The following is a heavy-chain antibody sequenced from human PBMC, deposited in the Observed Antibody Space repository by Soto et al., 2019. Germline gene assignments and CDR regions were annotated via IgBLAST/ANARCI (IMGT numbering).Heavy chain of an antibody. CDR1: EFTFSSYT. J-gene: IGHJ6*02. CDR2: ISGSAGSI. Sequence: GGSLRLSCTASEFTFSSYTMSWVRQAPGKGLEWVSSISGSAGSIYYADSVKGRFTVSRDNSKDTLYLEMNTLRAEDTAVYYCAKGMAILHNYYAMDVWGQGTTVTVSS. V-gene: IGHV3-23*01. D-gene: IGHD3-3*01. CDR3: AKGMAILHNYYAMDV.